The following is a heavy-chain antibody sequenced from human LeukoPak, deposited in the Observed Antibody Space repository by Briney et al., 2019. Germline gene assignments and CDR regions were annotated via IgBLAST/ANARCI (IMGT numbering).Heavy chain of an antibody. CDR1: GYTFTDFG. J-gene: IGHJ4*02. V-gene: IGHV1-18*01. Sequence: ASVTVSCKASGYTFTDFGISWVRQAPGQGLEWMGWISAYNGNKNYVQKFQGRVTMTTDISTSTAYMELTSLRSDDTAMYYCTRDLGVDTTMIFFDYWGQGTLVTVSS. D-gene: IGHD5-18*01. CDR2: ISAYNGNK. CDR3: TRDLGVDTTMIFFDY.